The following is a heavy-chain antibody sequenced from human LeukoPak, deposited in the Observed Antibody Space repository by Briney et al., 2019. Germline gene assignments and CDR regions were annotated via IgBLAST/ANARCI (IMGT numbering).Heavy chain of an antibody. CDR1: GGTFSSYA. J-gene: IGHJ6*03. Sequence: ASVKVSCKASGGTFSSYAISWVRQAPGQGLEWMGWISAYNGNTNYAQKLQGRVTMTTDTSTSTAYMELRSLRSDDTAVYYCARTTRYYYYYMDVWGKGTTVTISS. CDR3: ARTTRYYYYYMDV. D-gene: IGHD4-17*01. CDR2: ISAYNGNT. V-gene: IGHV1-18*01.